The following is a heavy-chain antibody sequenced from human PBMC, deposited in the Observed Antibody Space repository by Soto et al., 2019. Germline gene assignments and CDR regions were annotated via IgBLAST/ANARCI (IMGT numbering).Heavy chain of an antibody. Sequence: QVQLVESGGGVVQPGRSLRLSCAVSGFTVSTYGMHWVRQAPGKGLEWVAVISRDGGTKYYADSAKGRFTISKDNSRKELFLEMNSLRGDDMAVYYCTAEVASGYWGQGTMVTVSS. D-gene: IGHD2-21*02. CDR3: TAEVASGY. V-gene: IGHV3-30*03. CDR1: GFTVSTYG. J-gene: IGHJ4*02. CDR2: ISRDGGTK.